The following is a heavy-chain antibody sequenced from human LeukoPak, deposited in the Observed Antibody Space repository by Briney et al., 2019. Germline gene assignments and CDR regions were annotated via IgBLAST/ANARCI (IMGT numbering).Heavy chain of an antibody. V-gene: IGHV4-61*01. D-gene: IGHD3-16*01. J-gene: IGHJ4*02. CDR3: ARDRGYAYFIDY. CDR2: IFYSGST. Sequence: SETLSLTCTVSGGSVSSGTYYWSWIRQPPGKGLEWIGYIFYSGSTNYNPSLKSRVTISADTSKNQFSLKLSSVTAADTAVYYCARDRGYAYFIDYWGQGTRVTVFS. CDR1: GGSVSSGTYY.